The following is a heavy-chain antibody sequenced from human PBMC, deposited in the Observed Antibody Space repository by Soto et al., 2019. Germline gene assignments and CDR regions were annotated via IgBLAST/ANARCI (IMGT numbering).Heavy chain of an antibody. Sequence: ASVKVSCKASGYTFTSYGISWVRQAPGQGLEWMGWIGAYNGNTNYAQKLQGRVTMTTDTSTSTAYMELRSLRSDDTAVYYCARAVDTGDYPSYYYGMDVWGQGTTVTVSS. CDR1: GYTFTSYG. V-gene: IGHV1-18*01. CDR3: ARAVDTGDYPSYYYGMDV. J-gene: IGHJ6*02. CDR2: IGAYNGNT. D-gene: IGHD4-17*01.